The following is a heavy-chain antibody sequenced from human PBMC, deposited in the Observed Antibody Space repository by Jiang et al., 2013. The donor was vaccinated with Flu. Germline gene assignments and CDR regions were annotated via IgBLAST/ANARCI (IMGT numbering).Heavy chain of an antibody. Sequence: EVKKPGASVKVSCKASGYTFTSYGISWVRQAPGQGLEWMGWISAYNGNTNYAQKLQGRVTMTTDTSTSTAYMELRSLRSGDTAVYYCARKDGGYSYGSFYYYYGMDVWGQGTTVTVSS. V-gene: IGHV1-18*01. CDR2: ISAYNGNT. D-gene: IGHD5-18*01. CDR3: ARKDGGYSYGSFYYYYGMDV. CDR1: GYTFTSYG. J-gene: IGHJ6*02.